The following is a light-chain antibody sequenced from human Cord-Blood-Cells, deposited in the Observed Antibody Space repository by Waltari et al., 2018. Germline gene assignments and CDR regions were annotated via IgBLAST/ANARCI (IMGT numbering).Light chain of an antibody. CDR3: QAWDSSTAWV. J-gene: IGLJ3*02. CDR1: KLGDKY. CDR2: QDS. V-gene: IGLV3-1*01. Sequence: SYELTQPPSVSVSPGQTASITSSGDKLGDKYACWYQQKPGQSPVLVIFQDSKRPSGIPERFSGTNSGNTATLTISGTLGMDEADYYCQAWDSSTAWVFGGGTKLTVL.